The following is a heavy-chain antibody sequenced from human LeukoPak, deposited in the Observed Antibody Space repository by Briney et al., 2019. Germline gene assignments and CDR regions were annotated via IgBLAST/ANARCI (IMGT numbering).Heavy chain of an antibody. CDR1: GGSFSGYY. CDR2: INHSGST. D-gene: IGHD2-15*01. J-gene: IGHJ3*02. V-gene: IGHV4-34*01. CDR3: ARVAPYIVVVVAATRVGAFDI. Sequence: SETLSLTCAVYGGSFSGYYWSWIRQRPGKGLEWIGEINHSGSTNYNPSLKSRVTISVDTSKNQFSLKLSSVTAADTAVYYCARVAPYIVVVVAATRVGAFDIWGQGTMVTVSS.